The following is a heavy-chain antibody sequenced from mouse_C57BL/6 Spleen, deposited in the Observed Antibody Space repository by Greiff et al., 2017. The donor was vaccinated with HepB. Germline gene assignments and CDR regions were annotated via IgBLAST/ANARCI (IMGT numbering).Heavy chain of an antibody. D-gene: IGHD2-5*01. CDR3: ARGDYYSKGYAMDY. V-gene: IGHV5-6*01. Sequence: EVQRVESGGDLVKPGGSLKLSCAASGFTFSSYGMSWVRQTPDKRLEWVATISSGGSYTYYPDSVKGRFTISRDNAKNTLYLQMSSLKSEDTAMYYCARGDYYSKGYAMDYWGQGTSVTVSS. CDR2: ISSGGSYT. CDR1: GFTFSSYG. J-gene: IGHJ4*01.